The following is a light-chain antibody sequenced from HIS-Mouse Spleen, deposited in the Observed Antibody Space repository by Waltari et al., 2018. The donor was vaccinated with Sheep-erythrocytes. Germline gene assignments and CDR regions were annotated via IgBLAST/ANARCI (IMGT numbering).Light chain of an antibody. Sequence: QSALTQPASVSGSPGHSITIPCPETSSDVGGSHYVSWYQQHPGKAPNLMIYEVSNRPSGVSNRFSGSKSGNTASLTISGLQAEDEADYYCSSYTSSSTWVFGGGTKLTVL. V-gene: IGLV2-14*01. J-gene: IGLJ3*02. CDR1: SSDVGGSHY. CDR2: EVS. CDR3: SSYTSSSTWV.